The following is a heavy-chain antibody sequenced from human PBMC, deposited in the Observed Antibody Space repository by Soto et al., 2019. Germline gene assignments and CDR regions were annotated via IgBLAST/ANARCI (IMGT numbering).Heavy chain of an antibody. D-gene: IGHD2-21*02. CDR1: GGSISNYY. J-gene: IGHJ4*02. CDR2: VFYSGAT. V-gene: IGHV4-59*01. CDR3: ARGMTALGPFDY. Sequence: QVQLQESGPGLVKPSETLSLTCAVSGGSISNYYWSWLRQPPGKELDWIGYVFYSGATNYTPSLKRRVTIAIVTAKNQFSLQMSSVTAADTAVYYCARGMTALGPFDYWGQGTLVTVSS.